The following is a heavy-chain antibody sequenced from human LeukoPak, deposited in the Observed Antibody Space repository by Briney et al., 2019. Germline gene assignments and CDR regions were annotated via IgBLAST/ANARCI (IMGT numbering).Heavy chain of an antibody. V-gene: IGHV1-8*01. Sequence: ASVTVSCKASGYTFTSYDINWVRQATGQGLEWMGWMNPNSGNTGYAQKFQGRVTMTRNTFISTAYMELSSLRSEDTAVYYCARGDLVKYYYDSSGYPFDYWGQGTLVTVSS. D-gene: IGHD3-22*01. CDR1: GYTFTSYD. CDR3: ARGDLVKYYYDSSGYPFDY. CDR2: MNPNSGNT. J-gene: IGHJ4*02.